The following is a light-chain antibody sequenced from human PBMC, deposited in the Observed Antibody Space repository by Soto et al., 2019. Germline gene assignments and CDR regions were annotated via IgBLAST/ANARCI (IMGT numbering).Light chain of an antibody. CDR2: DAS. J-gene: IGKJ3*01. CDR1: QSVSSY. V-gene: IGKV3-11*01. Sequence: EIVLTQSPATLSLSPGERATLSCRASQSVSSYLAWYQQKPGQAPRLLIYDASNRATGIPARFSGSRSGTDFTLTISSLEPEDFAVYYCQQRSHWPPTFGPGTKVDIK. CDR3: QQRSHWPPT.